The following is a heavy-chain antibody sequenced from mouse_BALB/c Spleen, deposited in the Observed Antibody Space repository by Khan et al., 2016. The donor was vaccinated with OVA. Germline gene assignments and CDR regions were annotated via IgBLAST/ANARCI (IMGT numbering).Heavy chain of an antibody. V-gene: IGHV14-3*02. Sequence: VRLQQSGAELVKPGASVKLSCTGSGFNIKDTYIHWVKQRPEQGLEWIGRIDPANGNTNYDPKFQGKATITADTSSNTAYLQLSSLTAEDTSVYYCTYSLLLDAMDYWGQGTSVTVSS. D-gene: IGHD1-2*01. CDR2: IDPANGNT. CDR3: TYSLLLDAMDY. CDR1: GFNIKDTY. J-gene: IGHJ4*01.